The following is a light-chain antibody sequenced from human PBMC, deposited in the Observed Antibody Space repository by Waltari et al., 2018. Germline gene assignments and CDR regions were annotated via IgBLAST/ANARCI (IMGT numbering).Light chain of an antibody. CDR2: QDS. Sequence: SYELTQPPSVSVSPGQAATITCSGDKLGDKSVCWYQQKPGQSPVLVIDQDSKRPSGIPERFSGYNSGNTATLTISGTQAMDEADYYCQAWDISTYVVFGKGTKLTVL. V-gene: IGLV3-1*01. CDR3: QAWDISTYVV. CDR1: KLGDKS. J-gene: IGLJ2*01.